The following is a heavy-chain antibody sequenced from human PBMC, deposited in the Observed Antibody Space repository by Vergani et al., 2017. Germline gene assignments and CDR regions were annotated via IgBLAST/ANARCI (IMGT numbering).Heavy chain of an antibody. Sequence: EVQLLESGGGSVQPGGSLRLSCAASGFTFSSYAMKWVRQAPGKGLEWVSYISSSGSTIYYADSVKGRFTISRDNAKNSLYLQMNSLRAEDTAVYYCARGGVAARPHFNDYWGQGTLVTVSS. V-gene: IGHV3-48*04. J-gene: IGHJ4*02. D-gene: IGHD6-6*01. CDR1: GFTFSSYA. CDR3: ARGGVAARPHFNDY. CDR2: ISSSGSTI.